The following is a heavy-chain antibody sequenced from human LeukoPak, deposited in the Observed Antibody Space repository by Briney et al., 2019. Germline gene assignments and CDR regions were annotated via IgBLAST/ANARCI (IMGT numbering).Heavy chain of an antibody. Sequence: ASVKVSCKTSGYTFTSYAMHWVRQAPGQRLEWMGWINGGNGNTKYSQKFQGRVTITRDISASTAYMELSSLRSDDTAVYYCARDLRDGYNAFDYWGQGTLVTVSS. CDR3: ARDLRDGYNAFDY. CDR2: INGGNGNT. CDR1: GYTFTSYA. D-gene: IGHD5-24*01. J-gene: IGHJ4*02. V-gene: IGHV1-3*01.